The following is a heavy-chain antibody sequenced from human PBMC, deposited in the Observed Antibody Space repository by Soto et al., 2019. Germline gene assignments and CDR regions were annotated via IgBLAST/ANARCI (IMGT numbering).Heavy chain of an antibody. CDR2: IYHYGSN. D-gene: IGHD3-10*01. V-gene: IGHV4-30-2*01. Sequence: PSETRSRTCAVSGGSISSGGYFWSWIRQPLGKGLEWIGDIYHYGSNSYNPSLKRRVTISVDTSKNQLPLKLSSVTPADTAGYYCARGLGPWGQGTLVTVPP. J-gene: IGHJ5*02. CDR3: ARGLGP. CDR1: GGSISSGGYF.